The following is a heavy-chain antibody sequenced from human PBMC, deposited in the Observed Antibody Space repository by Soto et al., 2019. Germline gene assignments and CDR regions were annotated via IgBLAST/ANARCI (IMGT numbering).Heavy chain of an antibody. CDR3: ASGSSSWGN. J-gene: IGHJ4*02. D-gene: IGHD6-13*01. CDR2: ISYSSSNI. CDR1: GLTFSSYS. V-gene: IGHV3-21*06. Sequence: EVQLVESGGGLVKPGGSLRLSCAASGLTFSSYSRNWVRQAPGKGLEWVSSISYSSSNIYYADSVKGRFITSRDNAKNSLYLQMNSLRAEDTAVYYCASGSSSWGNGGQGTLVTVSS.